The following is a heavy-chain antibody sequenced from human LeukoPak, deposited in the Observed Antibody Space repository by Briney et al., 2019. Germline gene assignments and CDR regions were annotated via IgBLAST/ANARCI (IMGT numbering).Heavy chain of an antibody. Sequence: SSETLSLTCTVSGGSISSGSYYWSWIRQPPGKGLEWIGRIYTSGSTNYNPPLKSRVTISVYTPKNQFSLKLSSVTAADTAVYYCARGRTNTWIQLWGNLPPDAFDIWGQETMVPVSS. V-gene: IGHV4-61*02. CDR3: ARGRTNTWIQLWGNLPPDAFDI. CDR1: GGSISSGSYY. CDR2: IYTSGST. J-gene: IGHJ3*02. D-gene: IGHD5-18*01.